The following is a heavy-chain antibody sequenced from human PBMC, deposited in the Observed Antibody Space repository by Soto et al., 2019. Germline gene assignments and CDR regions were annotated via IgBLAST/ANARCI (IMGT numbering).Heavy chain of an antibody. CDR3: AKARGANNWANYYGLDV. J-gene: IGHJ6*02. Sequence: QEQLVESGGGVVQPGRSLRLSCAASGFIFAHYGMHWVRQAPGKGLEWGALITYEGSNKYYADAVKGRFTISRDNAKNMVSLQMDSLRAEATAVYYCAKARGANNWANYYGLDVWGQGTTVTV. V-gene: IGHV3-30*18. CDR2: ITYEGSNK. CDR1: GFIFAHYG. D-gene: IGHD1-1*01.